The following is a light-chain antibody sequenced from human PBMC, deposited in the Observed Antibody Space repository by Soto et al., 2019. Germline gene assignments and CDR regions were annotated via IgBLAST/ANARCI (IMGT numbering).Light chain of an antibody. V-gene: IGKV3-20*01. CDR2: GAS. Sequence: EIVLTQSPGTLSLSPRERATLSCRASQSVSSSYLAWYQQKPGQAPRLLIYGASSRATGIPDRFSGSGSGTDFTLPISRLEPEDFAVYYCQQYGSSPSWTFGQGTKVEIK. J-gene: IGKJ1*01. CDR1: QSVSSSY. CDR3: QQYGSSPSWT.